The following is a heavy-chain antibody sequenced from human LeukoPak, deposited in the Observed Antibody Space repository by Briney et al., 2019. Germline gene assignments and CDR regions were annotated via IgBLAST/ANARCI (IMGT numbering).Heavy chain of an antibody. Sequence: GASLRLSCASSGFTFSKYGMHWVRQAPGKGLEWVAFTRFDGSTKYYTDSVKGRFTVSRDNAKNTLYLQMNSLRAEDTAVFYCARGDTVTTIDYWGQGTLVIVSS. CDR3: ARGDTVTTIDY. J-gene: IGHJ4*02. CDR2: TRFDGSTK. CDR1: GFTFSKYG. D-gene: IGHD4-17*01. V-gene: IGHV3-30*02.